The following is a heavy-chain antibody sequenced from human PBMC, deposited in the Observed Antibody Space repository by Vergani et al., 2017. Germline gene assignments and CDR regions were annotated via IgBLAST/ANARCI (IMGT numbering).Heavy chain of an antibody. CDR2: IYYSGST. CDR3: ARVVGSTSWKLAAYFDY. Sequence: QVQLQESGPGLVKPSQTLSLTCTVSGGSISSGGYYWSWIRQHTGKGREWIGYIYYSGSTYYNPSLKSRVTISVDTSKNQFSLKLSSVTAADTAVYYCARVVGSTSWKLAAYFDYWGQGTLVTVSS. V-gene: IGHV4-31*03. CDR1: GGSISSGGYY. J-gene: IGHJ4*02. D-gene: IGHD2-2*01.